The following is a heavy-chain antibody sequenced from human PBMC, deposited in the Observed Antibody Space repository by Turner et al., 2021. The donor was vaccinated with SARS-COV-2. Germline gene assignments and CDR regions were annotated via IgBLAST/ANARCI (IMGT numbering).Heavy chain of an antibody. D-gene: IGHD5-18*01. J-gene: IGHJ6*02. V-gene: IGHV4-39*01. Sequence: QLQLQESGPGLVKPSETLSLTCTVSGGSISSSSYYWGWIRQPPGKGLEWIGNIYYSGSAYYTPSLKSRVTISVDPSKNQFSLKLTSVTAADTAVYYCARLMDTAMDYYGTDVWGQVTTVTVSS. CDR2: IYYSGSA. CDR3: ARLMDTAMDYYGTDV. CDR1: GGSISSSSYY.